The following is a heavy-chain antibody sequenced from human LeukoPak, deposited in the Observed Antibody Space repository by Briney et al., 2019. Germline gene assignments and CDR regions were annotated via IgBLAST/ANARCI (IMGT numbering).Heavy chain of an antibody. CDR2: IIPIFGTA. CDR1: GYTFTDYY. J-gene: IGHJ6*03. Sequence: SVKVSCKASGYTFTDYYMHWVRQAPGQGLEWMGGIIPIFGTANYAQKFQGRVTITTDESTSTAYMELSSLRSEDTAVYYCAKNRGAGSHHYYHTNVWGKGTTVTVSS. CDR3: AKNRGAGSHHYYHTNV. D-gene: IGHD1-26*01. V-gene: IGHV1-69*05.